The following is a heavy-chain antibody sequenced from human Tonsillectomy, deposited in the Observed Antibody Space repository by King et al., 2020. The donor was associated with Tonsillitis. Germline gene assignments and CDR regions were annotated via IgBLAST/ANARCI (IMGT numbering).Heavy chain of an antibody. J-gene: IGHJ5*02. V-gene: IGHV3-33*01. CDR3: ARDRELGP. Sequence: VQLVEAGGGVVQPGRSLRLSCAASGFTFSSYGMHWVRQAPGKGLEWVAVIWYDGSNTYYVDSVKGRFTISRDNSKNTLYLQMNSLRAEDTAVYYCARDRELGPWGPGTLVTVSS. CDR2: IWYDGSNT. CDR1: GFTFSSYG. D-gene: IGHD1-7*01.